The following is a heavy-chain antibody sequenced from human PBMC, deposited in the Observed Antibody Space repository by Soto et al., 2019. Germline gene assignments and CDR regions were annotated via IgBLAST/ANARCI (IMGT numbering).Heavy chain of an antibody. CDR2: INPNSGDT. V-gene: IGHV1-2*02. Sequence: QVQLVQSGAEVKKPGASGEISCKASGYTFTGYYMHWVRQAPGQGLEWMGWINPNSGDTNFAQKFQGRVTMTRDTSISTAYMELSSLRADDTAVYYCARPAPLNMVRGIIDSWGQGTLVTVST. D-gene: IGHD3-10*01. J-gene: IGHJ4*02. CDR3: ARPAPLNMVRGIIDS. CDR1: GYTFTGYY.